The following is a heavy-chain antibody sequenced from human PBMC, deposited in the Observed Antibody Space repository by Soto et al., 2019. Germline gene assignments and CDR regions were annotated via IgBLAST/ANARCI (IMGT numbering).Heavy chain of an antibody. CDR3: ARVGSSFPSPQLDY. J-gene: IGHJ4*02. D-gene: IGHD6-13*01. Sequence: GGSLRLSCAASGFTFSSYGMHWVRQAPGKGLEWVAVIWYDGSNKYYADSVKGRFTISRDNSKNTLYLQMNSLRAEDTAVYYCARVGSSFPSPQLDYWGQGTLVTVSS. V-gene: IGHV3-33*01. CDR2: IWYDGSNK. CDR1: GFTFSSYG.